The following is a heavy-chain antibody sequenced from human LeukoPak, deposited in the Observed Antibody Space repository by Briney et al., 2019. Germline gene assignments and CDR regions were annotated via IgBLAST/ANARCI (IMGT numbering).Heavy chain of an antibody. V-gene: IGHV5-10-1*01. CDR3: ARHKSSNIVLVGYFQH. J-gene: IGHJ1*01. D-gene: IGHD2/OR15-2a*01. Sequence: LGESLKISCKGSGYSFTSYWISWVRQMPAKGLEWMGRIDPSESYTNYTPSFQRHATISADKSISTASMPWSSLKASDPAMYYCARHKSSNIVLVGYFQHWGQGTLVTVSS. CDR2: IDPSESYT. CDR1: GYSFTSYW.